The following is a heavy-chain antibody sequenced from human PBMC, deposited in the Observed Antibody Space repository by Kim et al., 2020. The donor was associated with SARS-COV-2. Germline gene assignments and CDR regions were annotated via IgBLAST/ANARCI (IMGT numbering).Heavy chain of an antibody. CDR1: GYTFTSYA. D-gene: IGHD3-9*01. CDR2: INTNTGNP. Sequence: ASVKVSCKASGYTFTSYAMNWVRQAPGQGLEWMGWINTNTGNPTYAQGFTGRFVFSLDTSVSTAYLQISSLKAEDTAVYYCAREGNDILTGSGVDWFDPWGQGTLVTVSS. CDR3: AREGNDILTGSGVDWFDP. J-gene: IGHJ5*02. V-gene: IGHV7-4-1*02.